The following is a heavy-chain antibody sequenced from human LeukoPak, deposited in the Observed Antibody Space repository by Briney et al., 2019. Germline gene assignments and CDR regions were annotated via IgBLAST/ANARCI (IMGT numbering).Heavy chain of an antibody. CDR1: GGSIDSTNY. CDR2: INHSGST. Sequence: PSETLSLTCGVSGGSIDSTNYWSWVRQAPGKGLEWIGEINHSGSTNYNPSLKNRVTISVDTSKNQFSLKLSSVTAADTAVYYCARRRGYCSSTSCRYYFDYWGQGTLVTVSS. D-gene: IGHD2-2*01. V-gene: IGHV4-4*02. J-gene: IGHJ4*02. CDR3: ARRRGYCSSTSCRYYFDY.